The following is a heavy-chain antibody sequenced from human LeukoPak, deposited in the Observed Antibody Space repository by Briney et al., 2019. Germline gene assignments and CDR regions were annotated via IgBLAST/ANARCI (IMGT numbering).Heavy chain of an antibody. CDR1: GFTFSSYA. J-gene: IGHJ4*02. CDR3: ASNVVVPAASLPADY. CDR2: ISYDGSNK. D-gene: IGHD2-2*01. Sequence: GGSLRLSCAASGFTFSSYAMHWVGKAQGKGLEGVEVISYDGSNKYYADSVKGRFTISRDNSKNTLYLQMNSLRAEDTAVYYCASNVVVPAASLPADYWGQGTLVTVSS. V-gene: IGHV3-30*04.